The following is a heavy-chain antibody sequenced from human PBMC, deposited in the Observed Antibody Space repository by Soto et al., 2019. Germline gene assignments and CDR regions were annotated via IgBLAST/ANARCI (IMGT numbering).Heavy chain of an antibody. CDR1: GFTFSSYA. J-gene: IGHJ4*02. CDR3: AKDRSAITIFGVVLATAGFDY. CDR2: ISGSGGST. Sequence: EVQLLESGGGLVQPGGSLRLSCAASGFTFSSYAMSWVRQAPGKGLEWVSAISGSGGSTYYADSVKGRFTISRDNSKNTLYLQMNSLRAEDTAVYYCAKDRSAITIFGVVLATAGFDYWGQGTLVTVSS. D-gene: IGHD3-3*01. V-gene: IGHV3-23*01.